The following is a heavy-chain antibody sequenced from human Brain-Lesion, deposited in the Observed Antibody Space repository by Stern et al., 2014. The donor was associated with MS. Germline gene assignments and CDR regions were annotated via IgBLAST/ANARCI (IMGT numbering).Heavy chain of an antibody. CDR1: GGSISSSTYY. CDR2: IYYSGFT. J-gene: IGHJ4*02. D-gene: IGHD1-26*01. CDR3: ARHDSVPRPSQLYSARDRGPGYFDY. Sequence: VQLVESGPGLVKPSETLSLTCTVSGGSISSSTYYWAWIRQPPGKGLEWIGNIYYSGFTYYNPSPKSRLTLSLDMSKTQFSLKLSSVTAADTAIYYCARHDSVPRPSQLYSARDRGPGYFDYWGQGTLVTVSS. V-gene: IGHV4-39*01.